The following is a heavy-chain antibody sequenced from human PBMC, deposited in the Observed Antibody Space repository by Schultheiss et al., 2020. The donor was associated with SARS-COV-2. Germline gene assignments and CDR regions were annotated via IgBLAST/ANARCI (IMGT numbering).Heavy chain of an antibody. Sequence: GESLKISCAASGFTFSSYGMHWVRQAPGKGLEWVAVIWYDGSNKYYADSVKGRFTISRDNSKNTLYLQMNSLRAEDTAVYYCAKRGEGAFDIWGQGTMVTVSS. CDR2: IWYDGSNK. CDR1: GFTFSSYG. D-gene: IGHD3-10*01. J-gene: IGHJ3*02. V-gene: IGHV3-33*06. CDR3: AKRGEGAFDI.